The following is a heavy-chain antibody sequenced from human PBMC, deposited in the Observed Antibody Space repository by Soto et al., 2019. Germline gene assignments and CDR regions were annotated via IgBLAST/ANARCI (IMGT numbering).Heavy chain of an antibody. CDR3: ASATYYYDSSGHSIDY. Sequence: GGSLRLSCTASGFNFISYAMSWIRQATGKGLEWVSYISSSSSYTNYADSVKGRFTISRDNAKNSLYLQMNSLRAEDTAVYYCASATYYYDSSGHSIDYWGQGTLVTVSS. D-gene: IGHD3-22*01. CDR1: GFNFISYA. CDR2: ISSSSSYT. V-gene: IGHV3-11*03. J-gene: IGHJ4*02.